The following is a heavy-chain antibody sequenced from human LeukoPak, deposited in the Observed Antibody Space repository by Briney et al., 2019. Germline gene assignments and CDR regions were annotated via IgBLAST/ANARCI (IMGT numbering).Heavy chain of an antibody. CDR1: GFTFSSFA. CDR2: ISGSGVTT. V-gene: IGHV3-23*01. CDR3: AKDQKGYYYGSGMYY. Sequence: GGSLRLSCAASGFTFSSFAMSWVRQAPGKGLEWVSAISGSGVTTYYADSVKGRFTISRDNSKNTLYLQMNSLRAEDTAIYYCAKDQKGYYYGSGMYYWGQGTLVTVSS. D-gene: IGHD3-10*01. J-gene: IGHJ4*02.